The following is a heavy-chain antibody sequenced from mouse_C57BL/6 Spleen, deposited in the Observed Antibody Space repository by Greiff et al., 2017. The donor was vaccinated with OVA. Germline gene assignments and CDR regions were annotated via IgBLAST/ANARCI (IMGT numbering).Heavy chain of an antibody. CDR1: GYTFTSYW. V-gene: IGHV1-69*01. CDR3: ARWGLAGDY. CDR2: IDPSDSYT. Sequence: VQLQQPGAELVMPGASVKLSCKASGYTFTSYWMHWVKQRPGQGLEWIGEIDPSDSYTNYNQKFKGKSTLTVDKSSSTAYMQLSSLTSEDSAVYYCARWGLAGDYWGQGTTLTVSS. J-gene: IGHJ2*01.